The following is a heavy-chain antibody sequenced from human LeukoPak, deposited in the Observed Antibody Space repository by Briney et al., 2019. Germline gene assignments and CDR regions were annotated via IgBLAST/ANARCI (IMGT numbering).Heavy chain of an antibody. CDR2: ISYDGSNK. Sequence: PGRSLRLSCAASGFTFSSYGMHWDRQAPGKGLEWVAVISYDGSNKYYADSVKGRFTISRDNSKNTLYLQMNSLRAEDTAVYYCAKEAVLLWFGEPYFDYWGQGTLVTVSS. J-gene: IGHJ4*02. V-gene: IGHV3-30*18. CDR1: GFTFSSYG. D-gene: IGHD3-10*01. CDR3: AKEAVLLWFGEPYFDY.